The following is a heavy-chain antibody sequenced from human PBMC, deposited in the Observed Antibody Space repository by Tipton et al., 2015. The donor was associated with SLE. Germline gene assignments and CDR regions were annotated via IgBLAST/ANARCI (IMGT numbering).Heavy chain of an antibody. CDR2: ISYDGSNK. J-gene: IGHJ5*02. V-gene: IGHV3-30*04. CDR1: GFTFSSYA. CDR3: ARHGWPGGGSYFDP. D-gene: IGHD1-26*01. Sequence: SLRLSCAASGFTFSSYAMHWVRQAPGKGLEWVAVISYDGSNKYYADSVKGRFTISRDNSKNTLYLQMNSLRAEDTAVYYCARHGWPGGGSYFDPWGQGTLVTVSS.